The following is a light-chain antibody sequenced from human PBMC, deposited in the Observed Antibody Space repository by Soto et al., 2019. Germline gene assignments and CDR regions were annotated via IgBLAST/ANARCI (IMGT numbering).Light chain of an antibody. CDR3: TSYTTGNTWV. CDR1: SSDVGGYNY. Sequence: QSALTQPASVSGSPGQSITISCTGTSSDVGGYNYVSWYQQHPGKAPKLMIFDVTNRPSGVANRFSGSKSGNSASLTISGLQTEDEADYHCTSYTTGNTWVFGGGTKLTVL. V-gene: IGLV2-14*03. J-gene: IGLJ3*02. CDR2: DVT.